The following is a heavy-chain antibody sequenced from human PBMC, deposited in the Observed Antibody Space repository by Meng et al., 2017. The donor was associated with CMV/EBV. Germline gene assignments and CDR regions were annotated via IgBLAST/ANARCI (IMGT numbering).Heavy chain of an antibody. D-gene: IGHD3-10*01. CDR1: GFTFSSYA. CDR2: ISYDGSNK. V-gene: IGHV3-30-3*01. CDR3: ARVIRFGEFPDY. J-gene: IGHJ4*02. Sequence: GESLKIFCAASGFTFSSYAMHWVRQAPGKGLEWVAVISYDGSNKYYADSVKGRFTISRDNSKNTLYLQMNSLRAEDTAVYYCARVIRFGEFPDYWGQGTLVTVSS.